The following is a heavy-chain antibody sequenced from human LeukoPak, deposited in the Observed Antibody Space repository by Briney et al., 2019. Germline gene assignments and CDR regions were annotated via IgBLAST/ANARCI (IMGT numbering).Heavy chain of an antibody. CDR1: GFTFSSYA. D-gene: IGHD3-3*01. V-gene: IGHV3-30-3*01. Sequence: GGSLRLSCAASGFTFSSYAMHWVRQAPGKGLEWMAVISYDGSNKYYADSAKGRFTISRDNAKNSLYLQMNSLRAEDTAVYYCARGDDFWSGPNFDYWGQGTLVTVSS. J-gene: IGHJ4*02. CDR3: ARGDDFWSGPNFDY. CDR2: ISYDGSNK.